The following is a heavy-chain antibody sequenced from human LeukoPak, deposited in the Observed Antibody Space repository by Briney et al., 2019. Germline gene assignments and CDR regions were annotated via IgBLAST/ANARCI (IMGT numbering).Heavy chain of an antibody. CDR3: ARDQEWEPNWFDP. D-gene: IGHD1-26*01. Sequence: VKVSCKASGYTFTGYYMHWVRQAPGQGLEWMGWINPNSGGTNYAQKFQGRVTMTRDTSISTAYMELSRLRSDDTAVYYCARDQEWEPNWFDPWGQGTLVIVSS. CDR2: INPNSGGT. V-gene: IGHV1-2*02. J-gene: IGHJ5*02. CDR1: GYTFTGYY.